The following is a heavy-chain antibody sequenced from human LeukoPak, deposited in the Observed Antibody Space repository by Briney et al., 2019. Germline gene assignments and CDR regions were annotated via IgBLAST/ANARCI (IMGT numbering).Heavy chain of an antibody. Sequence: PGGSLRLSCAASGFTFSSYAMSWVRQAPGKGLEWASAISGSGGSTYYADSVKGRFTISRDNSKNTLYLQMNSLRAEDTAVYYCAKRSSGYSYGYDWFDPWGQGTLVTVSS. V-gene: IGHV3-23*01. CDR2: ISGSGGST. CDR1: GFTFSSYA. J-gene: IGHJ5*02. CDR3: AKRSSGYSYGYDWFDP. D-gene: IGHD5-18*01.